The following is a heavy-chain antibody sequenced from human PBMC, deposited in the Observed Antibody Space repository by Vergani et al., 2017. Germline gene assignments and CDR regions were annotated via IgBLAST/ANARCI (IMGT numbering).Heavy chain of an antibody. Sequence: QVQLVQSGAEVKKPGASETVSCKASGYTFTSYYMHWLRQSPGQGLEWMGIINPSGGSTSYAQRFQCIVTITRHTSTSTVLMELSSLRSDDTAVYYCAADGDYGVVGYYQHW. V-gene: IGHV1-46*03. D-gene: IGHD4-17*01. CDR1: GYTFTSYY. J-gene: IGHJ1*01. CDR2: INPSGGST. CDR3: AADGDYGVVGYYQH.